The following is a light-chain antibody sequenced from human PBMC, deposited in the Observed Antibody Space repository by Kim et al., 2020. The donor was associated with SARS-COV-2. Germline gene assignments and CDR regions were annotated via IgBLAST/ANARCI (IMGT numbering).Light chain of an antibody. CDR2: YDR. J-gene: IGLJ2*01. CDR3: QVWDSTNDHPV. CDR1: NIASKT. V-gene: IGLV3-21*03. Sequence: APGRRARMPCGGNNIASKTVHWYQQRPGQLPWRVVYYDRHRPSGIPERVSGSNSGNTATLTISRVEAGDEADYYCQVWDSTNDHPVFGGGTQLTVL.